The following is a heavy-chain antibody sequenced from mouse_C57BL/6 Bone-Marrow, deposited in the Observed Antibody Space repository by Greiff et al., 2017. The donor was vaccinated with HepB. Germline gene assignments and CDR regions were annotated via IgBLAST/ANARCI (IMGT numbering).Heavy chain of an antibody. J-gene: IGHJ1*03. CDR3: ARDGGTGGYFDV. D-gene: IGHD3-1*01. CDR2: ISDGGSYT. CDR1: GFTFSSYA. V-gene: IGHV5-4*01. Sequence: DVKLVESGGGLVKPGGSLKLSCAASGFTFSSYAMSWVRQTPEKRLEWVATISDGGSYTYYPDNVKGRFTISRDNAKNNLYLQMSHLKSEDTAMYYCARDGGTGGYFDVWGTGTTVTVSS.